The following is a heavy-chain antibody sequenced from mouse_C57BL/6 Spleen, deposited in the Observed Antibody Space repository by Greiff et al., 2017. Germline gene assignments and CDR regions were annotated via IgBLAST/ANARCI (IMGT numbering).Heavy chain of an antibody. Sequence: EVKLQESGGGLVKPGGSLKLSCAASGFTFSDYGMHWVRQAPDKGLEWVAYISSGSSTIYYADTVKGRFTISRDNAKNTLFLQMTSLRSEDTAMYYCASITTVVATGFDYWGQGTTLTVSS. CDR2: ISSGSSTI. J-gene: IGHJ2*01. D-gene: IGHD1-1*01. V-gene: IGHV5-17*01. CDR3: ASITTVVATGFDY. CDR1: GFTFSDYG.